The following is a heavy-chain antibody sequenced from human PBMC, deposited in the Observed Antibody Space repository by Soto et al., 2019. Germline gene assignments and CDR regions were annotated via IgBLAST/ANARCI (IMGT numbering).Heavy chain of an antibody. CDR3: VKDPVSGGSGGAWFDY. V-gene: IGHV3-23*01. CDR2: MSGNGGRI. J-gene: IGHJ4*02. Sequence: PVGSLRLSGAVSGFTFSNYVMTWVGQARGKGLEWVSLMSGNGGRILYADSVKGRFTISRDNSKNTPYLQMNSLRLEGTAVYYCVKDPVSGGSGGAWFDYWGQGTLVTVSS. D-gene: IGHD2-21*02. CDR1: GFTFSNYV.